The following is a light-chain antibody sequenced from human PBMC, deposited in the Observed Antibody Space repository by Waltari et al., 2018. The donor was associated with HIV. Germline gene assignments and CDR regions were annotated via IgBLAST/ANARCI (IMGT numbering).Light chain of an antibody. CDR2: EVS. Sequence: QSALTQPASVSGSPGQSITTACTPTSSDVGGSYYPSWYQQHPGKAPKLMIYEVSTRPSGFSNRFSGSKSGNTASLTISGLQAEDEADYYCSSYTSSSTVIFGGGTKLAVL. CDR1: SSDVGGSYY. CDR3: SSYTSSSTVI. J-gene: IGLJ2*01. V-gene: IGLV2-14*01.